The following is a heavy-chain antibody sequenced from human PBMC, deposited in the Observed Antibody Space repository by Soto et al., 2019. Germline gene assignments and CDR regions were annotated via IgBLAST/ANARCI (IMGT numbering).Heavy chain of an antibody. V-gene: IGHV4-59*01. D-gene: IGHD1-26*01. Sequence: QVQLQESGPGLVKPSETLSLTCSVSGGSIKSYYWSWIRQPPGKGLEWIGYIYYSGTTNYNPSLKSRVTMFVYTSQDPVFLELSSGNGADSAVVYCARYSGSYSYIWFDPWGQGTLVTVSS. CDR2: IYYSGTT. J-gene: IGHJ5*02. CDR1: GGSIKSYY. CDR3: ARYSGSYSYIWFDP.